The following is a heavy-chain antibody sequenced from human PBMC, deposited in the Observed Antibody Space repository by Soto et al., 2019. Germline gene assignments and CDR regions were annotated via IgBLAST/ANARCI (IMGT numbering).Heavy chain of an antibody. Sequence: SVKVSCKASGGTFSSYAISWVRQAPGQGLEWMGGIIPIFGTANYAQKFQGRVTITADESTSTAYMELSSLRSEDTAVYYCAKRITMVRGVMGEDYYYGMDVWGQGTTVTVSS. CDR2: IIPIFGTA. V-gene: IGHV1-69*13. D-gene: IGHD3-10*01. J-gene: IGHJ6*02. CDR3: AKRITMVRGVMGEDYYYGMDV. CDR1: GGTFSSYA.